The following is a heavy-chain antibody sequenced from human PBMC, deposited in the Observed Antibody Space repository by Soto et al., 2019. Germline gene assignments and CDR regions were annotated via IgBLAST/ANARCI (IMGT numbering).Heavy chain of an antibody. CDR3: ARGHIVVVTATHYYYYGMDV. Sequence: QVQLVESGGGVVQPGRSLRLSCAASGFTFSSYAMHWVRQAPGKGLEWVAVISYDGSNKYYADSVKGRFTISRDNSKNTXYXXMNSLRAEDTAVYYCARGHIVVVTATHYYYYGMDVWGQGTTVTVSS. CDR2: ISYDGSNK. CDR1: GFTFSSYA. V-gene: IGHV3-30-3*01. J-gene: IGHJ6*02. D-gene: IGHD2-21*02.